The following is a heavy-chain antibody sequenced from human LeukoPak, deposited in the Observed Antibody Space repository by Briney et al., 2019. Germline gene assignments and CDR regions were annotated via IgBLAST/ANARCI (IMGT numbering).Heavy chain of an antibody. CDR3: ARREYYYDSSGYRDAFDI. Sequence: PSETLSLTCTVSGGSISGYYWSWIWQPPGKGLEWIGYIYYSGSTNYNPSLKSRVTISVDTSKNQFSLKLSSVTAADTAVYYCARREYYYDSSGYRDAFDIWGQGTMVTVSS. CDR1: GGSISGYY. V-gene: IGHV4-59*08. D-gene: IGHD3-22*01. J-gene: IGHJ3*02. CDR2: IYYSGST.